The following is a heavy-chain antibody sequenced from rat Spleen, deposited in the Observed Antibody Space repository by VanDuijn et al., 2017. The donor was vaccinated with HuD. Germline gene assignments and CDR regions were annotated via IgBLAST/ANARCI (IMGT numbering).Heavy chain of an antibody. CDR2: ISYGDSFGHSST. Sequence: EVQLVESGGGLVQPGRSLKLSCAASGFTFSDYGVAWVRQAPTKGLEWVATISYGDSFGHSSTYYRDSVQGRFTISRDDVKSTLSLQMDSLRSEDTATYYCARRHYGYTDYFDYWGQGVMVTVSS. CDR3: ARRHYGYTDYFDY. J-gene: IGHJ2*01. CDR1: GFTFSDYG. D-gene: IGHD1-9*01. V-gene: IGHV5-29*01.